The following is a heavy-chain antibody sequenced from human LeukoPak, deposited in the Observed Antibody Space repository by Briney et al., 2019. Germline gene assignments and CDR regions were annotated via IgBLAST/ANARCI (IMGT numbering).Heavy chain of an antibody. CDR2: ISGSGGST. Sequence: PGGSLRLSCAASGFTFSSYAMSWVRQAPGKGLEWVSAISGSGGSTYYADSVKGRFTISRDNSKNTLYLQMNSLRAEDTAVYYCAKDVFGADFWSGYYPHYWGQGTLVTVSS. D-gene: IGHD3-3*01. V-gene: IGHV3-23*01. J-gene: IGHJ4*02. CDR3: AKDVFGADFWSGYYPHY. CDR1: GFTFSSYA.